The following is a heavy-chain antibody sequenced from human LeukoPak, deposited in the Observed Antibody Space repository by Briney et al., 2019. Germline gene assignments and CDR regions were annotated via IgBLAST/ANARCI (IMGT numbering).Heavy chain of an antibody. J-gene: IGHJ6*03. CDR3: ATDDGDYYYYMDV. CDR1: GYTFTGYY. Sequence: ASVKVSCKVSGYTFTGYYMHWVRQAPGQGLEWMGWINPNSGGTNYAQKFQGRVTMTRDTSISTAYMELSRLRSDDTAVYYCATDDGDYYYYMDVWGKGTTVTVSS. CDR2: INPNSGGT. D-gene: IGHD3-10*01. V-gene: IGHV1-2*02.